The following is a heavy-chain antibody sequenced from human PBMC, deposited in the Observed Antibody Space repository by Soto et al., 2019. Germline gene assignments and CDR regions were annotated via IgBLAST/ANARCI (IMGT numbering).Heavy chain of an antibody. D-gene: IGHD3-9*01. V-gene: IGHV4-59*08. CDR2: IYYSGST. CDR3: ARHRKPPPLTGLIGPPDY. Sequence: SETLSLTFTVSGGSISSYYWSWIRQPPGKGLEWIGYIYYSGSTNYNPSLKSRVTISVDTSKNQFSLKLSSVTAADTAVYYCARHRKPPPLTGLIGPPDYWGQGTLVTVSS. J-gene: IGHJ4*02. CDR1: GGSISSYY.